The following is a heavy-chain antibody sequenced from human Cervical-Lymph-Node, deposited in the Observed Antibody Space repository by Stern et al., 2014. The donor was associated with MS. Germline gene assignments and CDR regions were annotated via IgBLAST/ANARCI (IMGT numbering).Heavy chain of an antibody. CDR2: IYYSGTT. Sequence: QVQLQESGPGLVKPSETLSLTCTVSSGSISSYYWSWIRQPPGKGLECIGYIYYSGTTNYNPSLKSRVTISVDTSKNQFSLRLTSVTAADTAVYYCARWGGSTDAFDIWGQGTMATVSS. CDR1: SGSISSYY. D-gene: IGHD3-16*01. CDR3: ARWGGSTDAFDI. V-gene: IGHV4-59*08. J-gene: IGHJ3*02.